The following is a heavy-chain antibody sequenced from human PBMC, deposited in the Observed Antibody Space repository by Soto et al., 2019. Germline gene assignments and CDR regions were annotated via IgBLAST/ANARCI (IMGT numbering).Heavy chain of an antibody. V-gene: IGHV3-15*01. D-gene: IGHD3-9*01. CDR2: IKSKTDGGTT. Sequence: PGGSLRLSCAASGFTFSNAWMSWVRQAPGKGLEWVGRIKSKTDGGTTDYAAPVKGRFTISRDDSKNTLYLQMNSLKTEDTAVYYCTTDNPLRYFDWSRCRYGMDVWGQGTTVTVSS. J-gene: IGHJ6*02. CDR3: TTDNPLRYFDWSRCRYGMDV. CDR1: GFTFSNAW.